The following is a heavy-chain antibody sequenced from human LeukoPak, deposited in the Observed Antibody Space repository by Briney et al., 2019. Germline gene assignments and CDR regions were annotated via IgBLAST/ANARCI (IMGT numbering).Heavy chain of an antibody. CDR2: INAGNGNT. CDR3: ARGYDILTGYFSPVGY. D-gene: IGHD3-9*01. V-gene: IGHV1-3*01. CDR1: GYTFTSYG. J-gene: IGHJ4*02. Sequence: ASVKVSCKASGYTFTSYGISWVRQAPGQRLEWMGWINAGNGNTKYSQKFQGRVTITRDTSASTAYMELSSLRSEDTAVYYCARGYDILTGYFSPVGYWGQGTLVTVSS.